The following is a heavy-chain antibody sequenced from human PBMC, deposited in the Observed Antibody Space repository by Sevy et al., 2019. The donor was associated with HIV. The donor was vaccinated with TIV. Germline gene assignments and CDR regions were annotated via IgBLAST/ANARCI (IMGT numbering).Heavy chain of an antibody. CDR1: GFTFSSYS. J-gene: IGHJ3*02. V-gene: IGHV3-21*01. Sequence: GGSLRLSCAASGFTFSSYSMNWVRQAPGKGLEWVSSISGISNYIYYADSMKGRFTVSRDTARNSLYLQMNSLRAEDTAVYYCARNNCSITNCYMGDVFDIWGHGTMVTVSS. CDR3: ARNNCSITNCYMGDVFDI. CDR2: ISGISNYI. D-gene: IGHD2-2*02.